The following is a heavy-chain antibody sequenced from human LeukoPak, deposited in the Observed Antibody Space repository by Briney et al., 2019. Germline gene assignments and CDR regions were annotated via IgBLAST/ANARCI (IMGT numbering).Heavy chain of an antibody. D-gene: IGHD1-7*01. Sequence: GRSLRLSCAVSGFTFDDYAMHWVRQAPGKGLEWVSGISWNSGSIGYADSVKGRFTISRDNAKNSLYLQMNSLRAEDTALYYCAKDSTGTTSGFDYWGQGTLVTVSS. CDR3: AKDSTGTTSGFDY. CDR2: ISWNSGSI. J-gene: IGHJ4*02. V-gene: IGHV3-9*01. CDR1: GFTFDDYA.